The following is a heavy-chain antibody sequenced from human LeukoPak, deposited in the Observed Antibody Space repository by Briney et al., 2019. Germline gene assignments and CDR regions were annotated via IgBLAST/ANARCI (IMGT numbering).Heavy chain of an antibody. CDR1: GFTFSSYW. Sequence: PGGSLRLSCAASGFTFSSYWMSWVRQAPGKGLEWVANIKQDGSEKYYVDSVKGRFTISRDNAKNSLYLQMNSLRAEDTAVYYCARLRYYYDSSNAFDIWGQGTMVTVSS. D-gene: IGHD3-22*01. J-gene: IGHJ3*02. V-gene: IGHV3-7*01. CDR3: ARLRYYYDSSNAFDI. CDR2: IKQDGSEK.